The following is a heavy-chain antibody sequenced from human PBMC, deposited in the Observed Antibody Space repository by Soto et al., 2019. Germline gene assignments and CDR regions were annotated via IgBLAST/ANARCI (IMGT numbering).Heavy chain of an antibody. CDR1: GYSITNSG. CDR3: GKDIRSGSIDY. J-gene: IGHJ4*02. V-gene: IGHV3-33*06. CDR2: IWAHGTEQ. D-gene: IGHD1-1*01. Sequence: QPGVSLRLSCAASGYSITNSGMHWVRQAPGKGLEWVALIWAHGTEQYYADSVKGRFTVSRDTSTNTVYLQMNSLRAEDTARYYCGKDIRSGSIDYWGQGTLVTVSS.